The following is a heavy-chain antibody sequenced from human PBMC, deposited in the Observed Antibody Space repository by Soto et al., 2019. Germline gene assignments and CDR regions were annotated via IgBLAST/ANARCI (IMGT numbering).Heavy chain of an antibody. Sequence: EVQLLESGGGLVQPGGSLRLSCAASGFTFSTYAMSWVRQAPGKGLDWVSPISGSGDNTYYADSVKGRFTISRDNSKITRFLQMNGLRAEDTAVYYCATRRDASYYYYGMDVWCQGTTVTVFS. V-gene: IGHV3-23*01. CDR2: ISGSGDNT. CDR1: GFTFSTYA. D-gene: IGHD2-2*01. J-gene: IGHJ6*02. CDR3: ATRRDASYYYYGMDV.